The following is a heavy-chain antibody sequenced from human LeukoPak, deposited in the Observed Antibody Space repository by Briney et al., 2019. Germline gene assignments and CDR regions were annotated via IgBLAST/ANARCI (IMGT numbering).Heavy chain of an antibody. Sequence: RASVKLSCEASGYTFTGYYMHWVRQAPGQGLEWMGGINPNSGSTNYAENLQGRFTIRRDTAMSTAYMDVNSLRSEDTALDYWSSDLPYYYDRSGYYADWGQGTLVTVSS. V-gene: IGHV1-2*02. CDR3: SSDLPYYYDRSGYYAD. D-gene: IGHD3-22*01. CDR1: GYTFTGYY. J-gene: IGHJ4*02. CDR2: INPNSGST.